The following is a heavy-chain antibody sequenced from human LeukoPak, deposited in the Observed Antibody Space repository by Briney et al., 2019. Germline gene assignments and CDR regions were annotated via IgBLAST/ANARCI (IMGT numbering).Heavy chain of an antibody. J-gene: IGHJ4*02. V-gene: IGHV3-21*01. Sequence: GGSLRLSCAASGFTFSSYSLNWVRQAPGKGLEWVSSISSSSTYIYYADSVKGRFTISRDNAKNSLYLQMNSLRAEDTAVYYCAREDYDSSGYYLDYWGQGTLVTVSS. D-gene: IGHD3-22*01. CDR1: GFTFSSYS. CDR3: AREDYDSSGYYLDY. CDR2: ISSSSTYI.